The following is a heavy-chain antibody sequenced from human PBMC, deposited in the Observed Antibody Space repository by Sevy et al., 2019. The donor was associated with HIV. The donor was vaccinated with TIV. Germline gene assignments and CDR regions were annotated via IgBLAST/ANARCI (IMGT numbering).Heavy chain of an antibody. CDR3: ATAPGYYDSAPFDY. J-gene: IGHJ4*02. V-gene: IGHV3-15*01. CDR1: GFTFNNAW. Sequence: GGSLRLSCAVSGFTFNNAWMNWVRQAPGTGLQWVGLIKSKIDGETTDYAAPVKCRFTISRDDSINTLFLQMNSLKIEDTAVYYCATAPGYYDSAPFDYWGPGTLVTVSS. CDR2: IKSKIDGETT. D-gene: IGHD3-22*01.